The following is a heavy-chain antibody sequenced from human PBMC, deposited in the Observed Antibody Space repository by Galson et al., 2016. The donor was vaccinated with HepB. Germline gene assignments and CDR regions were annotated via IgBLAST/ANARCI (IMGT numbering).Heavy chain of an antibody. J-gene: IGHJ4*02. CDR1: GYHFLNYG. Sequence: SVKVSCKVSGYHFLNYGISWVRQAPGQGLEWMGWNSTYNGNTKSAQKVQDRLTMTTDTSTGTGYMDLRSQTSEDTAVYDCATYHVALGGCNAFDFWGRGTLGPGST. CDR3: ATYHVALGGCNAFDF. V-gene: IGHV1-18*01. D-gene: IGHD6-19*01. CDR2: NSTYNGNT.